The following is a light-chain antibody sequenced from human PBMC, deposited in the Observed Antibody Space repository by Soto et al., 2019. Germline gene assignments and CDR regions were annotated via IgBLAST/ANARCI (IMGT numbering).Light chain of an antibody. CDR2: GAS. V-gene: IGKV3-15*01. J-gene: IGKJ5*01. CDR3: QQYGSSIT. CDR1: QNITSN. Sequence: EIVLTHSPGTLSLSPWEIATLSCRASQNITSNLAWYQQKPGLAPRLLIYGASTRATGIPARFSGSGFGTEFTLSISSLQSEDFAVYYCQQYGSSITFGQGTRLEIK.